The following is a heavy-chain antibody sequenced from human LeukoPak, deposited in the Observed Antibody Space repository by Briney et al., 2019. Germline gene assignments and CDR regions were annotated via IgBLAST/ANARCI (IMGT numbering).Heavy chain of an antibody. D-gene: IGHD2-2*01. CDR2: ISGSGGST. Sequence: GGSLRLSCAASGFTFSSYAMSWVRQAPGKGLEWVSAISGSGGSTYYADSVKGRFTISRDNSKNTLYLQMNSLRSEDTAVYYCARGGIVVVPAASAFDPWGQGTLVTVSS. J-gene: IGHJ5*02. CDR1: GFTFSSYA. CDR3: ARGGIVVVPAASAFDP. V-gene: IGHV3-23*01.